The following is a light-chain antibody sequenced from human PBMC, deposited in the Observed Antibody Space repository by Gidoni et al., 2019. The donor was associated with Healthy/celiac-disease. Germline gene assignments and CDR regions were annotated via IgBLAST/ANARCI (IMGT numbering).Light chain of an antibody. Sequence: EIVMTQSPATLSVSPGERATLSCRASQRVSSDLAWYQQKPGQTPRLLIYGASTRASGVPARFSGSGSGTDFTLTISSLQSEDFAVYYCQQYNNWPPWTFGHGTKVEIK. CDR3: QQYNNWPPWT. V-gene: IGKV3-15*01. CDR2: GAS. J-gene: IGKJ1*01. CDR1: QRVSSD.